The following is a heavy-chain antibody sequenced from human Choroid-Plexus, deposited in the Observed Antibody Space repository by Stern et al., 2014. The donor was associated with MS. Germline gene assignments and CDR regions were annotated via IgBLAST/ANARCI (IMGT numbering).Heavy chain of an antibody. D-gene: IGHD2-2*01. V-gene: IGHV4-34*01. CDR1: GGSFXGYY. Sequence: QVQLQQWGAGLLKPSETLSLTCAVYGGSFXGYYWRWIXXXPGXGLEWIGXXXXXGXPXXNPSLKSRIPISVDRSKNHLSLNLSAVTAADTAIYYCVRERCINTRCYGGRFGYYYYGMDVWGQGTTVTVSS. CDR3: VRERCINTRCYGGRFGYYYYGMDV. CDR2: XXXXGXP. J-gene: IGHJ6*02.